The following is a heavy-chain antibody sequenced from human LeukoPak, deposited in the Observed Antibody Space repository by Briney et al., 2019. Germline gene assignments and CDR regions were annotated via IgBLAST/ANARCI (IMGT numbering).Heavy chain of an antibody. J-gene: IGHJ6*02. V-gene: IGHV3-33*01. CDR1: GFTFSSYG. CDR3: ARVADCSSTSCSRSYYYYYYGMDV. Sequence: GGSLRLSCAASGFTFSSYGMHWVRQAPGMGLEWVAVIWYDGSNKYYADSVKGRFTISRDNSKNTLYLQMNSLRAEDTAVYYCARVADCSSTSCSRSYYYYYYGMDVWGQGTTVTVSS. CDR2: IWYDGSNK. D-gene: IGHD2-2*01.